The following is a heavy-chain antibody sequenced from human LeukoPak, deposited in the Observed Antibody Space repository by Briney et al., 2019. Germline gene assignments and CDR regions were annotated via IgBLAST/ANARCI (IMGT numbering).Heavy chain of an antibody. Sequence: SETLSLTCTVSGGSISSYYWSWIRQPAGKGLEWIGRIYTSGSTNYNSSLKSRVAMSVDTSKNQFSLKLSSVTAADTAVYYCARPYSSGWYHAFDIWGQGTMVTVSS. CDR2: IYTSGST. CDR3: ARPYSSGWYHAFDI. V-gene: IGHV4-4*07. D-gene: IGHD6-19*01. CDR1: GGSISSYY. J-gene: IGHJ3*02.